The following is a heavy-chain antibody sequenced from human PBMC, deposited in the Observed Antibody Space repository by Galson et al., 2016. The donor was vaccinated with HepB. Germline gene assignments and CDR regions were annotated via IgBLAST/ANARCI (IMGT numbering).Heavy chain of an antibody. J-gene: IGHJ4*02. CDR2: IFHSGST. Sequence: SETLSLTCTVSGDSIRSSFWSWLRQPPGKGLEWIGYIFHSGSTNYNPALKSRVTISVDTSKNEFSLKLTSVTAADTAVYYCARDFSRCSGYDSVVRLDYWGQGTLFTVSS. D-gene: IGHD5-12*01. CDR1: GDSIRSSF. CDR3: ARDFSRCSGYDSVVRLDY. V-gene: IGHV4-59*01.